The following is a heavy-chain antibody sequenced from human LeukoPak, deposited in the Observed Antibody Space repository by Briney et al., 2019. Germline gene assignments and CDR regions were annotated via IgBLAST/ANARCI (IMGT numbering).Heavy chain of an antibody. CDR3: AREDATYWFDP. J-gene: IGHJ5*02. V-gene: IGHV4-38-2*02. Sequence: PSETLSLTCSVSGYSISSGYYWGWIRQPPGKGLEWIRSIYHSGNTYYNPSLKSRVTISVDTSKNQFSLKLSSVTAADTAVYYCAREDATYWFDPWGQGTLVTVSS. CDR1: GYSISSGYY. CDR2: IYHSGNT.